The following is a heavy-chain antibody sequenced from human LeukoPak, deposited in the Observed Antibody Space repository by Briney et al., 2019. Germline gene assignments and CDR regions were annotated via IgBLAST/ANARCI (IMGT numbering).Heavy chain of an antibody. J-gene: IGHJ4*02. V-gene: IGHV3-23*01. CDR3: AKDRGYDSSEYDY. CDR2: ISGSGGST. Sequence: GGSLRLSCAASGFTFSSYAMSWVRQAPGKGLEWVSAISGSGGSTHYADSVKGRFTISRDNSKNTLYLQMNSLRAEDTAVYYCAKDRGYDSSEYDYWGQGTLVTVSS. CDR1: GFTFSSYA. D-gene: IGHD3-22*01.